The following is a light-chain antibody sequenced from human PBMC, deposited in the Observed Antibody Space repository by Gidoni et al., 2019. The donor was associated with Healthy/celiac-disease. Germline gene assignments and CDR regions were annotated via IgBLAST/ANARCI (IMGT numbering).Light chain of an antibody. J-gene: IGLJ1*01. Sequence: QSALTQPASVSGSPGQSITISCHGTSSDVGGYNYVSWYQQHPGKAPKLMIYEVSNRPSGVSNRFSGSKSGNTASLTISVLQAEDEADYYCSSYTSSSTLVFGTGTKVTVL. CDR3: SSYTSSSTLV. CDR2: EVS. V-gene: IGLV2-14*01. CDR1: SSDVGGYNY.